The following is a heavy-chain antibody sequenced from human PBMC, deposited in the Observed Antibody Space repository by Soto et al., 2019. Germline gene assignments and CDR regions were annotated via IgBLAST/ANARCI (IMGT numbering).Heavy chain of an antibody. CDR3: ARSNGPSYTPLDY. CDR2: IYSSGST. D-gene: IGHD2-2*02. V-gene: IGHV4-31*03. CDR1: GDSISSGDYH. J-gene: IGHJ4*02. Sequence: SETLSLTCTVSGDSISSGDYHWNWIRHHPGKGLEWLGYIYSSGSTFYNPSLNNRVTISTDTSRNQFSLRLSSVTAADTAAYYCARSNGPSYTPLDYWGLGTLVTVSS.